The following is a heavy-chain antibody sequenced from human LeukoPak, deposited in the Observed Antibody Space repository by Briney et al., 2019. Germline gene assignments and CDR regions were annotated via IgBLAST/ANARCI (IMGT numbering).Heavy chain of an antibody. CDR2: ISASSGST. CDR1: GFTFTNYA. V-gene: IGHV3-23*01. Sequence: GGSLRLSCAASGFTFTNYAMTWVRQAQGKGPQWVSAISASSGSTYYADSVKGRFTISRDNSKNTLYLQMNNLSVEDTAVYYCAKLGTSHMVDDYYDYWGQGTLVTVSS. CDR3: AKLGTSHMVDDYYDY. D-gene: IGHD2-21*01. J-gene: IGHJ4*02.